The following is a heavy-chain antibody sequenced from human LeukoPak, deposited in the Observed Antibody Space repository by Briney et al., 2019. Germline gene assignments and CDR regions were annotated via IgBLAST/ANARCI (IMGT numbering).Heavy chain of an antibody. D-gene: IGHD5-18*01. Sequence: SGTLSLSCTDSGGSISSSRYYWGCIRQPPGQGLGWIGNINYSGRNYYNPSLKREVTISVHTTKNQFSLKPSTVTAADTGVYYCVSHGYSYRYVYYWGEGGLLTVSS. J-gene: IGHJ4*02. V-gene: IGHV4-39*07. CDR3: VSHGYSYRYVYY. CDR1: GGSISSSRYY. CDR2: INYSGRN.